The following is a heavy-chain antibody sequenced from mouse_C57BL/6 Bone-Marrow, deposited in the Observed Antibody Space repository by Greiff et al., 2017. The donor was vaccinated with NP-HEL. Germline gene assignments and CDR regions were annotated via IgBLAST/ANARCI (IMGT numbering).Heavy chain of an antibody. J-gene: IGHJ3*01. CDR2: IHPNSGST. V-gene: IGHV1-64*01. Sequence: QVQLQQPGAELVKPGASVKLSCKASGYTFTSYWMHWVKQRPGQGLEWIGMIHPNSGSTNYNEKFKSKATLTVDKSSSTAYMQLSSLTSEDSAVYYCAKLTGTTWFAYWGQGTLVTVSA. CDR3: AKLTGTTWFAY. D-gene: IGHD4-1*01. CDR1: GYTFTSYW.